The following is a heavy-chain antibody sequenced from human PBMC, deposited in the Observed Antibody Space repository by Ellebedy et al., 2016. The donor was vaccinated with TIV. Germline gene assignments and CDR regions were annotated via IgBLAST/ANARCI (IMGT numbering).Heavy chain of an antibody. CDR1: GLTVSSNY. CDR2: IWYHGRNK. D-gene: IGHD3-10*01. CDR3: ARDLGSGRGTIDS. Sequence: GESLKISCAASGLTVSSNYMSWVRQAPGKGLEWLAVIWYHGRNKYYEDSVKGRFAISRDNSKNTLYLQMTSLRAEDTAVYYCARDLGSGRGTIDSWGQGTLVTVSS. J-gene: IGHJ4*02. V-gene: IGHV3-33*08.